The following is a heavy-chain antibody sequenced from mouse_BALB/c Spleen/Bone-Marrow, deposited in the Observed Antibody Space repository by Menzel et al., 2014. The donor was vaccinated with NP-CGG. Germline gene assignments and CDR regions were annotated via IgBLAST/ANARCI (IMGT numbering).Heavy chain of an antibody. CDR3: ARWANWDGFAY. V-gene: IGHV1-4*01. Sequence: VQLQQSGAELARPGASVKMSCKASGYTFTSYTMHWAKQRPGQGLEWIGYINPSSGYTNYNQKFKDKATLTADKSSSTAYMQLSSLTSEDSAVYYCARWANWDGFAYWGQGTLVTVSA. D-gene: IGHD4-1*02. J-gene: IGHJ3*01. CDR2: INPSSGYT. CDR1: GYTFTSYT.